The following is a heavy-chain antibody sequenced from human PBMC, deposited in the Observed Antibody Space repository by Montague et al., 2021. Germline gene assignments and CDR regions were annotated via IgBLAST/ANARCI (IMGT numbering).Heavy chain of an antibody. J-gene: IGHJ4*03. D-gene: IGHD2-15*01. CDR1: GFTFSTYN. CDR3: ARVGGGYLDY. Sequence: SLRLSCAASGFTFSTYNIHWVRQAPGKGLEWVAALLYDGNNEYYADSVKGRFTFSRDNSKSTLYLQMNSLRAEDAAVYYCARVGGGYLDYWGQGTLVTVSS. CDR2: LLYDGNNE. V-gene: IGHV3-30-3*01.